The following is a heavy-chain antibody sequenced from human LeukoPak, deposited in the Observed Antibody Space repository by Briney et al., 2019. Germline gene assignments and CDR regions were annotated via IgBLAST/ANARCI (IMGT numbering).Heavy chain of an antibody. CDR1: GYTFTDYY. J-gene: IGHJ6*03. Sequence: ASVKVSCKVSGYTFTDYYMHWVQQAPGKGLEWMGLVDPEDGETIYAEKFQGRVTITADTSTDTAYMELSSLRSGDTAVYYCARTYYYDSSGYFDYYYMDVWGKGTTVTVSS. V-gene: IGHV1-69-2*01. CDR2: VDPEDGET. D-gene: IGHD3-22*01. CDR3: ARTYYYDSSGYFDYYYMDV.